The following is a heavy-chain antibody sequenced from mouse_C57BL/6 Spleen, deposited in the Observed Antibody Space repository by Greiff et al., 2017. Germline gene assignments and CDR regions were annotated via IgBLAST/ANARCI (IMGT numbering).Heavy chain of an antibody. CDR3: AREGAYYSNLAWFAY. V-gene: IGHV1-4*01. CDR2: INPSSGYT. Sequence: VQLQQSGAELARPGASVKMSCKASGYTFTSYTMHWVKQRPGQGLEWIGYINPSSGYTKYNQKFKDKATLTADKSSSTAYMQLSSLTSEGSAVSYCAREGAYYSNLAWFAYWGQGTLVTVSA. D-gene: IGHD2-5*01. CDR1: GYTFTSYT. J-gene: IGHJ3*01.